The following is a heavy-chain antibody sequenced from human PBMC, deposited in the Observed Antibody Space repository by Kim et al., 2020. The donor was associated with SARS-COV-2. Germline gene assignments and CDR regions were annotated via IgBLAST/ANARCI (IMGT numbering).Heavy chain of an antibody. CDR3: ARDHDFWSGYYVYYYYGMDV. Sequence: GGSLRLSCAASGFTFSSYSMNWVRQAPGKGLEWVSYISSSSSTIYYADSVKGRFTISRDNAKNSLYLQMNSLRDEDTAVYYCARDHDFWSGYYVYYYYGMDVWGQGTTVTVSS. J-gene: IGHJ6*02. CDR2: ISSSSSTI. CDR1: GFTFSSYS. V-gene: IGHV3-48*02. D-gene: IGHD3-3*01.